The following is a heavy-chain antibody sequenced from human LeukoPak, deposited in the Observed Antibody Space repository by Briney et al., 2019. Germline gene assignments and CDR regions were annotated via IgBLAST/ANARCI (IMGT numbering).Heavy chain of an antibody. V-gene: IGHV1-69*13. D-gene: IGHD3-10*01. CDR1: GGTFSSYA. CDR3: ARGRYYGSGIPAYYMDV. Sequence: GASVKVSCKASGGTFSSYAISWVRQAPGQGLEWMGGIIPIFGTANYAQKFQGRVTITADESTSTAYMELSSLRSEDTAVYYCARGRYYGSGIPAYYMDVWGKGTTVTISS. CDR2: IIPIFGTA. J-gene: IGHJ6*03.